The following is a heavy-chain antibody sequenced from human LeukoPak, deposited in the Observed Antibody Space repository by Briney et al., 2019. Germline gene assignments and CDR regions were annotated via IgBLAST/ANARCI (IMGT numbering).Heavy chain of an antibody. V-gene: IGHV3-30*04. CDR2: ISYDGSNK. D-gene: IGHD2-21*02. CDR3: ATLTGHIVVVTARGNFDY. CDR1: GFTFSSYA. Sequence: GSLRLSCAASGFTFSSYAMHWVRQAPGKGLEWVAVISYDGSNKYYADSVKGRFTISRDNSKNTLYLQMNSLRAEDTAVYYCATLTGHIVVVTARGNFDYWGQGTLVTVSS. J-gene: IGHJ4*02.